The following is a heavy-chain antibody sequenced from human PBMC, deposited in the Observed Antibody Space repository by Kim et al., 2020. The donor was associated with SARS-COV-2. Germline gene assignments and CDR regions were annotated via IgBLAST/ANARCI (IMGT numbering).Heavy chain of an antibody. D-gene: IGHD2-2*01. J-gene: IGHJ3*02. Sequence: SETLSLTCTVSGTSISSNSDYWGWIRQPPGKGLEWIGSIYYSGSTYYNSSLKSRVTISVDTSKNQFSLKLRSVIAADTAVYYCARVFTRGAFDIWARGQWSPSLQ. V-gene: IGHV4-39*01. CDR3: ARVFTRGAFDI. CDR1: GTSISSNSDY. CDR2: IYYSGST.